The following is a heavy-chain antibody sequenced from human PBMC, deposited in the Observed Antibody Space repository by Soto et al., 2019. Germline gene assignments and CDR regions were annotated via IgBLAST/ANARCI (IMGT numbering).Heavy chain of an antibody. CDR2: IGGNGADT. CDR3: AIPSGLTVTGPDY. D-gene: IGHD6-19*01. V-gene: IGHV3-23*01. Sequence: GGSLRLSCAASGFIFSNYAMSWVRQAPGKGLEWVSAIGGNGADTYYADSVKGRFTISRDNSKNTLYLQMNSLRAEDTAVYFCAIPSGLTVTGPDYWGQGTLVTVSS. J-gene: IGHJ4*02. CDR1: GFIFSNYA.